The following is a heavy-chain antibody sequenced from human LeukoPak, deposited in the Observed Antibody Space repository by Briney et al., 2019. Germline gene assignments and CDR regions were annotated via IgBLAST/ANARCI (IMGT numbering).Heavy chain of an antibody. CDR2: IYYSGST. CDR1: GGSISSSSYS. V-gene: IGHV4-39*01. Sequence: PSETLSLTCTVSGGSISSSSYSWGWIRQPPGKGLEWIGSIYYSGSTYYNPSLKSRVTISVDTSKNQFSLKLSSVTAADTAVHYCARHPAAAPRYYFDYWGQGTLVTVSS. CDR3: ARHPAAAPRYYFDY. D-gene: IGHD6-25*01. J-gene: IGHJ4*02.